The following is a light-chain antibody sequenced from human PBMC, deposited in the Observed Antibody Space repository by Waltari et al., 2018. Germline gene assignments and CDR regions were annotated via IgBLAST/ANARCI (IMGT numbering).Light chain of an antibody. J-gene: IGLJ1*01. CDR2: AGS. Sequence: QSALTQPASVSGSPGKSINISCTGPSSDVGNSTLVSWYQQHPGKAPKLMISAGSKRPSGVSNRFSGSKSGNTASLTISGLQAEDEADYYCCSYAGSSTYVFGTGTKVTVL. CDR3: CSYAGSSTYV. CDR1: SSDVGNSTL. V-gene: IGLV2-23*01.